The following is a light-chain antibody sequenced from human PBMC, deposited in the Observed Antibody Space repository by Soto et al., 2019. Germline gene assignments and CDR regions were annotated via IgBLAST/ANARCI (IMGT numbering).Light chain of an antibody. CDR3: SSYAGTYT. V-gene: IGLV1-40*01. CDR1: STNIGAGYG. J-gene: IGLJ2*01. CDR2: GNT. Sequence: QSVLTQPPSVSGAPGQRVSISCTGSSTNIGAGYGVHWYQQRPGTAPKLLIVGNTIRPSGVPDRFSGSKSGDTASLTISGLQSEDEADYYCSSYAGTYTFGGGTKVTVL.